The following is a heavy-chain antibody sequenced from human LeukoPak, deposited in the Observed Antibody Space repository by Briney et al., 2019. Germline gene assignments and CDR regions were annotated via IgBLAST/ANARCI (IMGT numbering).Heavy chain of an antibody. Sequence: PGGSLRLSCAASGFTFSTYWMFWARQAPGKGLVWVSRINNDGSSTSYADSVKGRFTISRDNAKNTLYLQMNSLRAEDTAVYYCARARSENWGCVDYWGQGALVPVSS. D-gene: IGHD7-27*01. CDR2: INNDGSST. CDR1: GFTFSTYW. V-gene: IGHV3-74*01. J-gene: IGHJ4*02. CDR3: ARARSENWGCVDY.